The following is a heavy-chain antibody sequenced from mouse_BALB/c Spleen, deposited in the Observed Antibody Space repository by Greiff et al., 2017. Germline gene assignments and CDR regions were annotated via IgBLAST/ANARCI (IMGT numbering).Heavy chain of an antibody. CDR3: ARSGYDVYYFDY. J-gene: IGHJ2*01. CDR1: GFTFSSYA. D-gene: IGHD2-3*01. CDR2: ISSGGST. Sequence: EVQLVESGGGLVKPGGSLKLSCAASGFTFSSYAMSWVRQTPEKRLEWVASISSGGSTYYPDSVKGRFTISRDNARNILYLQMSILRSEDTAMYYCARSGYDVYYFDYWGQGTTLTVSS. V-gene: IGHV5-6-5*01.